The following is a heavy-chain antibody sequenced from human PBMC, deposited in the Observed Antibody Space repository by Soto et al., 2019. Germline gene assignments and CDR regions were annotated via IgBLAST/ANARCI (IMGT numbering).Heavy chain of an antibody. CDR2: ISPYSGKT. J-gene: IGHJ4*02. D-gene: IGHD3-9*01. CDR1: GYTFTNYG. Sequence: QVQLVQSGAEVKKPGASVKVSCKASGYTFTNYGIASVRQAPGQGLEWMGWISPYSGKTDYRQNLQGRVTMTADTSTTTAYMELRSLRSDDTAVYYCTRDRLTLTTSLIFDFWGQGTLVTVSS. V-gene: IGHV1-18*01. CDR3: TRDRLTLTTSLIFDF.